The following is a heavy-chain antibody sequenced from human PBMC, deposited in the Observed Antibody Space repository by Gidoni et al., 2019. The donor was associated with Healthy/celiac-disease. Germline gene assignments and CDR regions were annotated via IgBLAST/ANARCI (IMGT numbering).Heavy chain of an antibody. CDR1: SSYG. Sequence: SSYGMHWVRQAPGKGLAWVAVIWYDGSNKYYADSVKGRFTISRDNSKNTLYLQMNSLRAEDTAVYYCARDARIVVVPAADSETKDYYYYYGMDVWGQGTTVTVSS. D-gene: IGHD2-2*01. CDR3: ARDARIVVVPAADSETKDYYYYYGMDV. J-gene: IGHJ6*02. V-gene: IGHV3-33*01. CDR2: IWYDGSNK.